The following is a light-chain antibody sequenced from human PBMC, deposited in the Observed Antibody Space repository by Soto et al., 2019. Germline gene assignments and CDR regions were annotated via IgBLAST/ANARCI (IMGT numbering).Light chain of an antibody. CDR2: DAS. J-gene: IGKJ2*01. Sequence: EIVMTQSPAILSVSPGDRVILSCRATESISNNLAWYQQEPGQAPRLLIYDASTRATGIPARFSDRGSGTDFTLTISSLQSEDFAAYYCQQYNNWPYAFGQGTKLDIK. CDR3: QQYNNWPYA. V-gene: IGKV3-15*01. CDR1: ESISNN.